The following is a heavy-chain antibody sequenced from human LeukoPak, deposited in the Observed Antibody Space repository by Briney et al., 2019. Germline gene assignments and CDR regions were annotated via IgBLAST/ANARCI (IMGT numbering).Heavy chain of an antibody. CDR2: IIPIFGTA. D-gene: IGHD2-2*03. V-gene: IGHV1-69*06. J-gene: IGHJ5*02. Sequence: ASVKASCKASGGTFSSYAISWVRQAPGQGLEWMGGIIPIFGTAYYAQKFQGRVTITADKSTSTAYMELSSLRSEDTAVYYCARVDIVVVPAAHNWFDPWGQGTLVTVSS. CDR1: GGTFSSYA. CDR3: ARVDIVVVPAAHNWFDP.